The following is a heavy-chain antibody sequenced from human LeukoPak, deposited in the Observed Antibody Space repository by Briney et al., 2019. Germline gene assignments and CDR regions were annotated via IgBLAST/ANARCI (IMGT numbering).Heavy chain of an antibody. V-gene: IGHV3-74*01. D-gene: IGHD3-22*01. CDR3: ARDKDSSPTLAFDI. Sequence: PGGSLRLSCAASGFTFSSYWMHWVRQAPGKGLVWVSRINSDGSSTSYADSVKGRFTISRDNAENTLYLQMNSLRAEDTAVYYCARDKDSSPTLAFDIWGQGTMVTVSS. J-gene: IGHJ3*02. CDR2: INSDGSST. CDR1: GFTFSSYW.